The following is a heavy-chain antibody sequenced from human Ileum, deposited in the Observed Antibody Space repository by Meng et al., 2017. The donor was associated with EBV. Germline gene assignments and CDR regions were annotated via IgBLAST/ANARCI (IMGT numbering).Heavy chain of an antibody. V-gene: IGHV4-30-4*01. CDR2: IYNSGST. CDR1: GGSISSGDYY. D-gene: IGHD2-21*01. CDR3: AREGRSHQVGVSVY. Sequence: VELKEQGPGLGQTQQHLSLTGTVSGGSISSGDYYWSWIRQHPGKGLEWIGYIYNSGSTYYNPSLKSRVTISVDTSKNQFSLKLRFVTAADTAVYYCAREGRSHQVGVSVYWGQGNLVTVSS. J-gene: IGHJ4*02.